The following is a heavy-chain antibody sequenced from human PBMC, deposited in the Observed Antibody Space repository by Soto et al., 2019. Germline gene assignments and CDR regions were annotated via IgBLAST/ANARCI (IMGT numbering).Heavy chain of an antibody. CDR3: ARDGGGDSSGYSHALYRVVD. Sequence: PSETLSLTCSVDVGSISSYHWKWIRQPPGKGLEWIANIYYSGSTYYNPSLKSRVTISVDTSKNQFSLKLSSVTAADTAVYYCARDGGGDSSGYSHALYRVVDCGQAPRVTVPS. D-gene: IGHD3-22*01. CDR2: IYYSGST. J-gene: IGHJ4*03. CDR1: VGSISSYH. V-gene: IGHV4-59*12.